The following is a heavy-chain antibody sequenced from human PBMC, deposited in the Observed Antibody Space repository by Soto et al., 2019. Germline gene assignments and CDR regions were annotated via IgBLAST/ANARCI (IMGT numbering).Heavy chain of an antibody. CDR3: AREPLRVSATIPFDS. CDR1: GFTLSGYS. D-gene: IGHD2-15*01. CDR2: ISSSSTYI. J-gene: IGHJ4*02. Sequence: GGSLRLSCAASGFTLSGYSMNWVRQAPGKGLEWVSSISSSSTYIYYADSVKGRFTISRDNAKNSVYLQMNSLRAEDTAVYYCAREPLRVSATIPFDSWGPGTLVTVSS. V-gene: IGHV3-21*01.